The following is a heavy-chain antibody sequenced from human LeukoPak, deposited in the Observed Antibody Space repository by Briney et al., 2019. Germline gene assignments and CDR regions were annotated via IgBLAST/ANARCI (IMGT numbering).Heavy chain of an antibody. D-gene: IGHD2-2*01. J-gene: IGHJ6*03. CDR1: GGSISSYY. V-gene: IGHV4-4*07. Sequence: KPSETLSLTCTVSGGSISSYYGSWIRQPAGKGLEWIGRIYTSGSTNYNPSLKSRVTMSVDTSKNQFSLKLSSVTAADTAVYYCAREAEDIVVVPAATYYYYYYMDVWGKGTTVTVSS. CDR2: IYTSGST. CDR3: AREAEDIVVVPAATYYYYYYMDV.